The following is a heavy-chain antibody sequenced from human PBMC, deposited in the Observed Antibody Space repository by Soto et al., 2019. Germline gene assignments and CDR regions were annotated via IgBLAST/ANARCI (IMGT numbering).Heavy chain of an antibody. CDR1: GYTFTSYD. Sequence: ASVKVSCKASGYTFTSYDINWVRQATGQGLEWMGWISAYNGNTNYAQKLQGRVTMTTDTSTSTAYMELRSLRSDDTAVYYCAIHVLRYFDWLSTFDYWGQGTLVTVSS. CDR3: AIHVLRYFDWLSTFDY. V-gene: IGHV1-18*01. D-gene: IGHD3-9*01. CDR2: ISAYNGNT. J-gene: IGHJ4*02.